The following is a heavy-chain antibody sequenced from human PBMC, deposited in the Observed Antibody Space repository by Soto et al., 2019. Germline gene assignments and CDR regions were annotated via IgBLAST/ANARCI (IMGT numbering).Heavy chain of an antibody. D-gene: IGHD3-10*01. CDR1: GGSISSGGYS. Sequence: PSETLSLTCAVSGGSISSGGYSWSWIRQPPGKGLEWIGYIYHSGSTYYNPSLKSRVTISVDRSKNQFSLKLISVTAADTAVYYCVRRHGLTIDAYYWGQGTLVTVSS. CDR3: VRRHGLTIDAYY. J-gene: IGHJ4*02. V-gene: IGHV4-30-2*01. CDR2: IYHSGST.